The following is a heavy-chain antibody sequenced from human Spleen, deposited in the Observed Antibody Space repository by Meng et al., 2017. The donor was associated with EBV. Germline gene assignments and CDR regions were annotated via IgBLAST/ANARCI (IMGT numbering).Heavy chain of an antibody. CDR3: ASESGRGFTPDY. V-gene: IGHV1-69*09. D-gene: IGHD3-10*01. Sequence: QVQLVQAGAEVKKPGSSVKVSCQASGGTFSSYGITWVRQAPGQGLEWMGTIIPLLGTRNYAQKFQGRVTFIADSTSTAYMDLSNLRSDDTAMYYCASESGRGFTPDYWGQGTLVTVSS. CDR2: IIPLLGTR. CDR1: GGTFSSYG. J-gene: IGHJ4*02.